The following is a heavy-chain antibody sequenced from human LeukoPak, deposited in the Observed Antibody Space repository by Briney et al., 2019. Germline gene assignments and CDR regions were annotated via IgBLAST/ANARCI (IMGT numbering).Heavy chain of an antibody. CDR3: ARDYYGSGSYYWFDP. Sequence: ASVKVPCKASGYTFTGYYMHWVRQAPGQGLEWMGWINPNSGGTNYAQKFQGRVTMTRDTSISTAYMELSRLRSDDTAVYYCARDYYGSGSYYWFDPWGQGTLVTVSS. CDR2: INPNSGGT. CDR1: GYTFTGYY. V-gene: IGHV1-2*02. J-gene: IGHJ5*02. D-gene: IGHD3-10*01.